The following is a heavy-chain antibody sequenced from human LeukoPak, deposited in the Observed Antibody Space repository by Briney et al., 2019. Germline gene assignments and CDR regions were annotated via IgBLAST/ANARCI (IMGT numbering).Heavy chain of an antibody. CDR3: ARGGISMVRGAYYGMDV. D-gene: IGHD3-10*01. V-gene: IGHV3-66*02. J-gene: IGHJ6*02. CDR2: IYSGGST. CDR1: GFTFSSYE. Sequence: GGSLRLSCAASGFTFSSYEMNWVRQAPGKGLECVSVIYSGGSTYYADSVKGRFTISRDNSKNTLYLQMNSLRAEDTAVYYCARGGISMVRGAYYGMDVWGQGTTVTVSS.